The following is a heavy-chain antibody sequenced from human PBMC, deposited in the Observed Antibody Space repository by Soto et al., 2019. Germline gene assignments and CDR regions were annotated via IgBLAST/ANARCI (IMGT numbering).Heavy chain of an antibody. CDR2: INPILGTP. CDR3: ARGGVDVVATSAFDY. D-gene: IGHD5-12*01. V-gene: IGHV1-69*13. J-gene: IGHJ4*02. Sequence: SVKVSCKASGATYSTSAISWVRQAPGQGLEWMGGINPILGTPDYAHKFQGRVTITADESTSTVYMELGSLRSEDTALYFCARGGVDVVATSAFDYRGPGTLVTVSS. CDR1: GATYSTSA.